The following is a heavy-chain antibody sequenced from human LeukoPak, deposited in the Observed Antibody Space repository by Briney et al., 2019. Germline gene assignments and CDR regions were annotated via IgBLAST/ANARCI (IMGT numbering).Heavy chain of an antibody. CDR1: GGSFSGYY. V-gene: IGHV4-34*01. J-gene: IGHJ4*02. CDR3: ARDSLYNFWSGYYHTTYYFDY. CDR2: INHSGST. Sequence: SETLSLTCAVYGGSFSGYYWSWIRQPPGKGLEWTGEINHSGSTNYNPSLKSRVTISVDTSKNQFSLKLSSVTAADTAVYYCARDSLYNFWSGYYHTTYYFDYWGQGTLVTVSS. D-gene: IGHD3-3*01.